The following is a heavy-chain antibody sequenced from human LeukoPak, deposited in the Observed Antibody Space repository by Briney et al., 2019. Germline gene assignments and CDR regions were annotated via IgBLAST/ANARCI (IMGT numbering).Heavy chain of an antibody. Sequence: SETLSLTCTVSGGSISSYYWSWIRQPPGKGLEWIGYIYYSGSTNYNPSLKSRVTISVDTSKNQFSLKLSSVTAADTAVYYCARGRYFEWLLPYFDYWGQGTLVTVSS. CDR3: ARGRYFEWLLPYFDY. CDR1: GGSISSYY. J-gene: IGHJ4*02. CDR2: IYYSGST. V-gene: IGHV4-59*01. D-gene: IGHD3-9*01.